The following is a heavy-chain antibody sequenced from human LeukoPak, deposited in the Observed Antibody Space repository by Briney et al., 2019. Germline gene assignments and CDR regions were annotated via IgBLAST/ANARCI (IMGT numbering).Heavy chain of an antibody. Sequence: PSETLSLTCTVSGGSISSSSYHWGWIRQPPGKGLEWIGSIYYSGSTYYNPSLKSRVTVSVDTSKNQFSLKLSSVTAADTAVYYCARLNYYYGMDVWGQGTTVTVSS. CDR3: ARLNYYYGMDV. J-gene: IGHJ6*02. CDR2: IYYSGST. V-gene: IGHV4-39*01. CDR1: GGSISSSSYH.